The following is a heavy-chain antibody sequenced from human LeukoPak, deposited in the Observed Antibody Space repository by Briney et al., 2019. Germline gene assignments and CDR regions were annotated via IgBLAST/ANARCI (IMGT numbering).Heavy chain of an antibody. V-gene: IGHV1-46*01. D-gene: IGHD4-23*01. CDR1: GYTFTSYY. CDR2: INPSGGST. J-gene: IGHJ4*02. Sequence: GASVKVSCKASGYTFTSYYMHWVRQAPGQGLERMGIINPSGGSTSYAQKFQGRVTMTRDTSTSTVYMELSSLRSEDTAVYYCARGRTYGSRPYYYFDYWGQGTLVTVSS. CDR3: ARGRTYGSRPYYYFDY.